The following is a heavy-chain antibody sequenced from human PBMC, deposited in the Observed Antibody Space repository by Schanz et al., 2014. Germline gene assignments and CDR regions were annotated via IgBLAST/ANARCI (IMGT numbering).Heavy chain of an antibody. CDR3: ARDDSPSTKPFDS. CDR1: GFTFRSYW. J-gene: IGHJ4*02. CDR2: IKQDGSDK. Sequence: VQLVESGGGLVQPGGSLRVSCAASGFTFRSYWMNWVRQAPGKGLEWVANIKQDGSDKHYADSVKGRFNISRDNAKNSLYLQMNSLRAEDTAVYYCARDDSPSTKPFDSWGQGTLVSVS. D-gene: IGHD2-21*01. V-gene: IGHV3-7*01.